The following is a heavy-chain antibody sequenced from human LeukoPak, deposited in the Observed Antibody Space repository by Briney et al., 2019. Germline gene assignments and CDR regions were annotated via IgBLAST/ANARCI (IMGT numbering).Heavy chain of an antibody. V-gene: IGHV1-8*01. CDR2: MNPNSGNT. CDR1: GYTFTSYD. Sequence: ASVKVSCKASGYTFTSYDINWVRQATGQGLEWMGWMNPNSGNTGYAQKLQGRVTMTRNTSISTAYMELSSLRSEDTAVYYCARGQLGGYSSSWEFDYWGQGTLVTVSS. J-gene: IGHJ4*02. D-gene: IGHD6-13*01. CDR3: ARGQLGGYSSSWEFDY.